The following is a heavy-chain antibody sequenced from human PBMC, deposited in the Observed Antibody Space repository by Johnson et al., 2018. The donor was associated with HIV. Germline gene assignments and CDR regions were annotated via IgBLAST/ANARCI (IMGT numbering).Heavy chain of an antibody. Sequence: QMQLVESGGGVVQPGRSLRLSCAASGFTFSSYGMHWVRQAPGKGLEWVAVISYDGSNKYYADSVKGRFNISRDNSKNALYLQMNSLRSEDTAVYYCAKPPSMGADAFDIWGQGTMVTVSS. CDR1: GFTFSSYG. J-gene: IGHJ3*02. D-gene: IGHD3-16*01. V-gene: IGHV3-30-3*02. CDR3: AKPPSMGADAFDI. CDR2: ISYDGSNK.